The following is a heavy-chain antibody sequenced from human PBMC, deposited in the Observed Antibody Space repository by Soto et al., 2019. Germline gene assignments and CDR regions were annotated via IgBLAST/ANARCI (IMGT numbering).Heavy chain of an antibody. Sequence: HPGGSLRLSCAASGFTFSSYGMHWARQAPGKGLEWVAVISYDGSNKYYADSVQGRFTISRDNSKNTLYLQMNSLRVEDTAVYYCAKSDSDSVALDYWGQGILVTVS. V-gene: IGHV3-30*18. D-gene: IGHD5-12*01. CDR3: AKSDSDSVALDY. CDR1: GFTFSSYG. J-gene: IGHJ4*02. CDR2: ISYDGSNK.